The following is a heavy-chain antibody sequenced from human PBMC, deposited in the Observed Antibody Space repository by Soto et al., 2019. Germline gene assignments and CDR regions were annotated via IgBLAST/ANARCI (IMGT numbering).Heavy chain of an antibody. D-gene: IGHD3-10*01. J-gene: IGHJ4*02. CDR1: GFTFSSFW. V-gene: IGHV3-74*01. CDR2: INTDGSST. Sequence: EVQLVESGGGLVQPGGSLRLSCAVSGFTFSSFWMHWVRQAPGEGLVWVSRINTDGSSTSYADSVKGRFTISRDNAKNTLYLQMNRLRVEYTAMYYCAKRGVDTFGLSYWGQGTLVTVSS. CDR3: AKRGVDTFGLSY.